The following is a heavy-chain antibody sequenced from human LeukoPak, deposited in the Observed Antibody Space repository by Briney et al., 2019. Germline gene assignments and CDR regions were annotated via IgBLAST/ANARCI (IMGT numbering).Heavy chain of an antibody. Sequence: ASVKVSCKASGYTFTSYGISWVRQAPGQGLEWMGWISAYNGNTNYAQKLQGRVTMTTDTSTSTAYMELRSLRSDDTAVYYCARDGVIVGATHAFDIWGQGTVVTVSS. V-gene: IGHV1-18*01. CDR2: ISAYNGNT. CDR3: ARDGVIVGATHAFDI. J-gene: IGHJ3*02. D-gene: IGHD1-26*01. CDR1: GYTFTSYG.